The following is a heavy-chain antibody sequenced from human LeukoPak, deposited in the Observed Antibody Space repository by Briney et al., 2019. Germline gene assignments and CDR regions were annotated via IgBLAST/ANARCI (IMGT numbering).Heavy chain of an antibody. Sequence: PSETLSLTCTVSGGSISSSSYYWGWIRQPPGKGLEWIGSIYYSGSTYYNPSLKSRVTISVDTSKNQFSLKLSSVTAADTAVYYCARLMPQPSTVTHFDYWGQGTLVTVSP. CDR3: ARLMPQPSTVTHFDY. CDR2: IYYSGST. D-gene: IGHD4-17*01. V-gene: IGHV4-39*01. J-gene: IGHJ4*02. CDR1: GGSISSSSYY.